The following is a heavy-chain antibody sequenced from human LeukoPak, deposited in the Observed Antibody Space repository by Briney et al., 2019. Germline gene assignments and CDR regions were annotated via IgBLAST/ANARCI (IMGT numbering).Heavy chain of an antibody. CDR2: ISGSGGST. CDR1: GFTFSSYA. J-gene: IGHJ4*02. D-gene: IGHD4-17*01. CDR3: TTEPDYGDYGGVRANDY. Sequence: GGSLRLSCVASGFTFSSYAMSWVRQAPGKGLEWVSAISGSGGSTYYADSVKGRFTISRDNSKNTLYLQMNSLKTEDTAVYYCTTEPDYGDYGGVRANDYWGQGTLVTVSS. V-gene: IGHV3-23*01.